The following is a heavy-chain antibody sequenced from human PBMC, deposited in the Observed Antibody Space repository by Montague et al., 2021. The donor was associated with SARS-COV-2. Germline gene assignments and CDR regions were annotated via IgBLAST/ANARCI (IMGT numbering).Heavy chain of an antibody. J-gene: IGHJ4*02. CDR1: GGSFSGYY. CDR3: ARGARQGYGFRLGSFDS. CDR2: INHSGST. V-gene: IGHV4-34*01. D-gene: IGHD3-10*01. Sequence: SETLSLTCAVSGGSFSGYYWNWIRQPPGKGLEWIGEINHSGSTNYNQYLKRRVTMSVDTSKNQFSLTLSSVTAADTAVYYCARGARQGYGFRLGSFDSRGQGTLVTVSS.